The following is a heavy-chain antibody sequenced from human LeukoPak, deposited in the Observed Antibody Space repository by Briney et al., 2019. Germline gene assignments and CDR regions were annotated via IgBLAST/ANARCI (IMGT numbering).Heavy chain of an antibody. CDR3: ARGGGANSYMDV. J-gene: IGHJ6*03. Sequence: GGSLSLSCAASGFTFSTYWMHWVRQAPGKGLVWVSRIKTDGTITTYADSVKGRFTISRDNAKSTLYLQMNSLRVEDTAVYYCARGGGANSYMDVWGKGSTVTVSS. CDR2: IKTDGTIT. V-gene: IGHV3-74*01. CDR1: GFTFSTYW. D-gene: IGHD3-16*01.